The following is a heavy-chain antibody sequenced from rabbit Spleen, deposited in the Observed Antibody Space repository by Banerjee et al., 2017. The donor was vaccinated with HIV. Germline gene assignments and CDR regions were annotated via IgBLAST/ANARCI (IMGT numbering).Heavy chain of an antibody. V-gene: IGHV1S40*01. CDR3: ARDGIRFVSSGWGRTRLDL. CDR1: GVSFGFSSY. D-gene: IGHD4-1*01. Sequence: LEESGGGLVNPGASLTLTCTASGVSFGFSSYMCWVRPAPGKGLEWIACIEVGSSGFTYFATGAKGRITISENSSTTVTLQVTRLTAADTATYFWARDGIRFVSSGWGRTRLDLWGPGTMVTVS. J-gene: IGHJ3*01. CDR2: IEVGSSGFT.